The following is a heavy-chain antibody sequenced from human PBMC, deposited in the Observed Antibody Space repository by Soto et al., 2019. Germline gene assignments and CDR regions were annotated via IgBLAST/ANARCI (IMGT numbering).Heavy chain of an antibody. CDR2: ISGSGGST. CDR3: AKDRLTWPYSSSPPNTRPSDY. CDR1: GFTFSSYA. Sequence: GGSLRLSCAASGFTFSSYAMSWVRQAPGKGLEWVSAISGSGGSTYYADSVKGRFTISRDNSKNTLYLQMNSLRAEDTAVYYCAKDRLTWPYSSSPPNTRPSDYWGQGTLVTVSS. J-gene: IGHJ4*02. D-gene: IGHD6-6*01. V-gene: IGHV3-23*01.